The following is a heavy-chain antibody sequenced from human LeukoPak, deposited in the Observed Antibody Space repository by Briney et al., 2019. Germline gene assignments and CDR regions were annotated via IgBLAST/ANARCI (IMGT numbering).Heavy chain of an antibody. CDR2: FHNSGTS. J-gene: IGHJ4*02. CDR1: DDSISDYY. D-gene: IGHD3-16*01. Sequence: SETLSLTCTVSDDSISDYYRGWIRQPPRKGLEWIGYFHNSGTSTYNPSLKSRVTISADTSKNQFSLKLNSLTTADTAVYYCTRGAGWLIDYWGQGILVTVSS. V-gene: IGHV4-59*01. CDR3: TRGAGWLIDY.